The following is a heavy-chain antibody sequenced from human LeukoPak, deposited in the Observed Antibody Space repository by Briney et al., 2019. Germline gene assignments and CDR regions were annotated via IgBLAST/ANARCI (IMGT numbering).Heavy chain of an antibody. V-gene: IGHV4-59*01. CDR2: IYYSGST. CDR1: GGSISSYY. J-gene: IGHJ5*02. Sequence: ASETLSLTCTVSGGSISSYYRSWIRQPPGKGLEWLGYIYYSGSTNYNPSLKSRVTISVDTSKDQFSLKLSSVTAADTAVYYCARTIAGGSYRYPYWFDPWGQGTLVTVSS. CDR3: ARTIAGGSYRYPYWFDP. D-gene: IGHD3-16*02.